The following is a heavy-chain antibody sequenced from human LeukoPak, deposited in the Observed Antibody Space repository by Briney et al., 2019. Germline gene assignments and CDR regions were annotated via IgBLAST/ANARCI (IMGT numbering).Heavy chain of an antibody. D-gene: IGHD1-26*01. J-gene: IGHJ4*02. Sequence: PGGTLRLSCAASGFTFSSYGMSWVRQAPGKGLEWVSGISSIDGSTYYADSVKGRFTVSRDNSKNTLYLQMNSLRAEDTAVYYCAKVASGSYYNWPFDYWGQGTLVIVSS. V-gene: IGHV3-23*01. CDR2: ISSIDGST. CDR1: GFTFSSYG. CDR3: AKVASGSYYNWPFDY.